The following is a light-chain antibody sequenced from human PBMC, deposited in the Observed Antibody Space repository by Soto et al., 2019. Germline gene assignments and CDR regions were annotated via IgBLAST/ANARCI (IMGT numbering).Light chain of an antibody. Sequence: QSALTQPASVSGSPGQSITISCTGTNSDVGGYNYVSWYQQHPGKAPKLMIYDVSNRPSGVSNRFSGSKSGNTASLTISGLQAEDEADYYCSSYTSSSTLVVFGEGTKVTVL. CDR3: SSYTSSSTLVV. J-gene: IGLJ2*01. V-gene: IGLV2-14*01. CDR1: NSDVGGYNY. CDR2: DVS.